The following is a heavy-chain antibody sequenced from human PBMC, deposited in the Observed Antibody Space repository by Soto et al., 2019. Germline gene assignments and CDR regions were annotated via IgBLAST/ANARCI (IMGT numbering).Heavy chain of an antibody. CDR1: GLSVSTNY. V-gene: IGHV3-66*01. CDR2: IYSGSTT. J-gene: IGHJ4*02. CDR3: VKGEYYYDSSGYYPFDY. Sequence: GGSLRLSCAASGLSVSTNYMSWVRQAPGKGLEWVSVIYSGSTTHYADSVKGRFTISRDNSKNTQYLQMSSLRADDTAVYYCVKGEYYYDSSGYYPFDYWGQGTLVTVSS. D-gene: IGHD3-22*01.